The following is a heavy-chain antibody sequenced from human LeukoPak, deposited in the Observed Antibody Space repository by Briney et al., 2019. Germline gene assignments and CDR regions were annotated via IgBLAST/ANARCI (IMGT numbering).Heavy chain of an antibody. CDR2: ISGSGATT. V-gene: IGHV3-23*01. Sequence: GGSLRLSCAGSGFTFSRYGMSWVRQAPGKGLEWVSGISGSGATTYHADSVKGRFTISRDNSKNTLYLQMNSLRAEDTAVYYCAKYGGYGYEHSKEYDYWGQGTLVTVSS. CDR3: AKYGGYGYEHSKEYDY. D-gene: IGHD5-18*01. J-gene: IGHJ4*02. CDR1: GFTFSRYG.